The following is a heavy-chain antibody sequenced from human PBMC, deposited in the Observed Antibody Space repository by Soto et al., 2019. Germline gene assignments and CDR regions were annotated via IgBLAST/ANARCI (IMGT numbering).Heavy chain of an antibody. Sequence: EVQLVESGGGLVQPGGSLKLACLASGFPLSDSAIHWVRKASGKGLEWVGRIRSKTNNYATTYGEPVRGRFTLSRDDSKNTAYLQMNNLESEDSAVYYCTRHADGQVEHSVYYYCMDDWGQGTPVSVPS. J-gene: IGHJ6*02. V-gene: IGHV3-73*01. CDR3: TRHADGQVEHSVYYYCMDD. CDR1: GFPLSDSA. D-gene: IGHD3-3*02. CDR2: IRSKTNNYAT.